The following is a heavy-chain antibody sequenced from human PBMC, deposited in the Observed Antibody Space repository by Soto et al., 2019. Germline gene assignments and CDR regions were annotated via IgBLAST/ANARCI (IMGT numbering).Heavy chain of an antibody. Sequence: EVQLLESGGGLVQPGGSLRLSCAASGFIFSDYAMSWVRQAPGEGLEWVSTVSGSGGSTYYADSVKGRFTISRDNSKNTLYLQMNSLRVDDTALYYCAKTGHIVVVPADKTWFDPWGQGTLVTVSS. CDR3: AKTGHIVVVPADKTWFDP. CDR2: VSGSGGST. CDR1: GFIFSDYA. D-gene: IGHD2-2*01. J-gene: IGHJ5*02. V-gene: IGHV3-23*01.